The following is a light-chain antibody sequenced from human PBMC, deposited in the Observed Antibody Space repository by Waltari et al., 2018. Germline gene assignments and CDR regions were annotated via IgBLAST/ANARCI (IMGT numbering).Light chain of an antibody. CDR2: YVT. J-gene: IGLJ3*02. V-gene: IGLV2-11*01. CDR1: RSDVGSYNF. Sequence: QSALTQPRSVSGSPGQSVTISCTGTRSDVGSYNFVSWYQQHPGKAPTLMIYYVTPRPSGVPHRLSGSKSGNTASLPISGLQPEDEADYYCSSYAGSYTWVFGGGTKLTVV. CDR3: SSYAGSYTWV.